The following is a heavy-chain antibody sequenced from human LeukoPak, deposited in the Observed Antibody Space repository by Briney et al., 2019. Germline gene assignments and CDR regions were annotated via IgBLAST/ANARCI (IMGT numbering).Heavy chain of an antibody. V-gene: IGHV1-18*01. CDR1: GYTFTSYG. CDR3: ARVVGAARVFPSGWFDP. J-gene: IGHJ5*02. Sequence: ASVKVSCKASGYTFTSYGISWVRQAPGQGLEWMGWISAYNGNTNYAQKLQGRVTMTTDTSTSTAYMELRSLRSDDTAVYYCARVVGAARVFPSGWFDPWGQGTLVTVSS. D-gene: IGHD2-15*01. CDR2: ISAYNGNT.